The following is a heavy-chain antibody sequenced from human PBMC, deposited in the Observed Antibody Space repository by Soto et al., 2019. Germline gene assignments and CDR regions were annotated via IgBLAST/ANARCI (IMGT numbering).Heavy chain of an antibody. V-gene: IGHV1-2*02. Sequence: ASVKVSCKASGYTFTGYYMHWVRQAPGQGLEWMGWINPNSGGTSYAQKFQGRVTMTRDTSTSTVYMELSSLRSEDTAVYYCARGSYSSFFDYWGQGTLVTVSS. CDR1: GYTFTGYY. D-gene: IGHD6-6*01. CDR3: ARGSYSSFFDY. J-gene: IGHJ4*02. CDR2: INPNSGGT.